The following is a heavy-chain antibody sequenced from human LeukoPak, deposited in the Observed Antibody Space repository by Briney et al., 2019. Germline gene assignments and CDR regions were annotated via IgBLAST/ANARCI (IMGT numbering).Heavy chain of an antibody. Sequence: PSETLSLTCAVSGGSISSSNWWSWVRQPPGKGLEWIGEIYHSGSTNYNPSLKSRVTISVDKSKNQFSLKLSSVTAADTAVYYCARMQIAVAARYFDYWGQGTLVTVSS. CDR2: IYHSGST. J-gene: IGHJ4*02. CDR1: GGSISSSNW. V-gene: IGHV4-4*02. D-gene: IGHD6-19*01. CDR3: ARMQIAVAARYFDY.